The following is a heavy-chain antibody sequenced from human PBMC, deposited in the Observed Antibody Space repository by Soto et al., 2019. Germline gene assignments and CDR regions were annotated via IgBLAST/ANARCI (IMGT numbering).Heavy chain of an antibody. CDR2: IHHSGST. CDR1: GGSFSGYY. Sequence: QVQLQQWGAGLLKPSETLSLTCAVYGGSFSGYYWNWIRQPPGKGLEWIGEIHHSGSTNYNPSLKSRVTLSVDPSKTPFSLKLSSVTAADTALYYCARGWGRIFDYWRQGTLVTVSS. D-gene: IGHD7-27*01. V-gene: IGHV4-34*01. J-gene: IGHJ4*02. CDR3: ARGWGRIFDY.